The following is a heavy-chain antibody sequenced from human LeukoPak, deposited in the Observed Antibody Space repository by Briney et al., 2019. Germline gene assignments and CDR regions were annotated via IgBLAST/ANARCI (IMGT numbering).Heavy chain of an antibody. CDR1: GFTFSSYG. J-gene: IGHJ4*02. Sequence: GRSLRLSCAASGFTFSSYGMHWVRQAPGKGLEWVAVISYDGSNKYYADSVKGRFTISRDNSKNTLYLQMNSLRAEDTVVYYCAKGDSSGFHWGQGTLVTVSS. D-gene: IGHD3-22*01. CDR3: AKGDSSGFH. CDR2: ISYDGSNK. V-gene: IGHV3-30*18.